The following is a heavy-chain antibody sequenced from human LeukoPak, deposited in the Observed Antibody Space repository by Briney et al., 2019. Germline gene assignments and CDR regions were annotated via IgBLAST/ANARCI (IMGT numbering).Heavy chain of an antibody. J-gene: IGHJ4*02. CDR3: AREGSTTGFWDY. Sequence: GGSLRLSCAASGFTFSSYSMDWVRQAPGKGLEWVSSISSSSSYIYYADSVKGRFTISRDNAKNSLYLQMNSLRAEDTAVYYCAREGSTTGFWDYWGQGTLVTVSS. CDR2: ISSSSSYI. CDR1: GFTFSSYS. V-gene: IGHV3-21*01. D-gene: IGHD5/OR15-5a*01.